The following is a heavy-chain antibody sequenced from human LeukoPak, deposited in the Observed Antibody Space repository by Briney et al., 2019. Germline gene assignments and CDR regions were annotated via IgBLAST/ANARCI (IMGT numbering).Heavy chain of an antibody. V-gene: IGHV1-69*13. D-gene: IGHD5-24*01. CDR1: GGTFSSYA. J-gene: IGHJ5*02. CDR2: IIPIFGTA. Sequence: GASVTVSCKASGGTFSSYAISWVRQAPGQGLEWMGGIIPIFGTANYAQKFQGRVTITADESTSTAYMELSSLRSEDTAVYYCARSGLMATIYWFDPWGQGTLVTVSS. CDR3: ARSGLMATIYWFDP.